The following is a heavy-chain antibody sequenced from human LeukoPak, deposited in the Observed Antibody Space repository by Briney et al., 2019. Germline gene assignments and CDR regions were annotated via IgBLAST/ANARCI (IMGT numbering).Heavy chain of an antibody. J-gene: IGHJ4*02. D-gene: IGHD6-6*01. CDR3: ARVVAVAARRSFDY. V-gene: IGHV1-18*01. Sequence: ASVKVSCKASGYTFTSYGIIWVRQAPGQGLEWMGWINTYNGDTNYAQRLQGRVTMTTDTSTSTAYMELRSLRSDDTAVYYCARVVAVAARRSFDYWGQGTLVTVS. CDR1: GYTFTSYG. CDR2: INTYNGDT.